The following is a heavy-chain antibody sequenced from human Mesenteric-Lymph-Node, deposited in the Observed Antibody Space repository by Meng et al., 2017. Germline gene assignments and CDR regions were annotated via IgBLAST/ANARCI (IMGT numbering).Heavy chain of an antibody. J-gene: IGHJ5*02. CDR3: TRHHWSIVSGYYRLVGWFDP. Sequence: GESLKISCAASGFTFSGSAMHWVRQASGKGLEWVGRIRSKANSYATVYAASVKGRFTISRDDSKNTAYLQMNSLKTEDTAVYYCTRHHWSIVSGYYRLVGWFDPWGQGTLVTVSS. CDR2: IRSKANSYAT. V-gene: IGHV3-73*01. D-gene: IGHD3-22*01. CDR1: GFTFSGSA.